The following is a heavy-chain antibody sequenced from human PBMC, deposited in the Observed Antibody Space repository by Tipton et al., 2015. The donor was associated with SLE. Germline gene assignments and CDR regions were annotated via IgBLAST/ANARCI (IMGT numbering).Heavy chain of an antibody. CDR1: GGSINSYY. J-gene: IGHJ4*02. Sequence: TLSLTCTVSGGSINSYYWNWIRQSPGKGLEWIGYFHHSGSTNYNPSLQSRVTISRDPSKNQFSLNLSSATAADTAVYYCARGWDYDSWSGYADYWGQGTLVTVSS. V-gene: IGHV4-59*01. D-gene: IGHD3-3*01. CDR2: FHHSGST. CDR3: ARGWDYDSWSGYADY.